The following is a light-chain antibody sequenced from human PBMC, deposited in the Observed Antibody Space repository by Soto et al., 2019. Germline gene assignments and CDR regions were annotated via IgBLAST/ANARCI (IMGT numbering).Light chain of an antibody. CDR1: QSVSNNY. V-gene: IGKV3-20*01. Sequence: EIVLTQSPGTLSLSPGQRSTRSCMAIQSVSNNYLAWYQQKPGQAPSLLIYGASNRATGIPDRLSGSGSGTDFTLTISRLEPEDFAVYYCQQYGSSGTFGQGTKVDIK. CDR2: GAS. CDR3: QQYGSSGT. J-gene: IGKJ1*01.